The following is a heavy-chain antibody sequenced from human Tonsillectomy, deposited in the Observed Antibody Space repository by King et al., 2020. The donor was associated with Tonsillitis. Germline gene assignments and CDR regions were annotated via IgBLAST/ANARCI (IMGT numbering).Heavy chain of an antibody. CDR3: AREIGFGELAMDY. J-gene: IGHJ4*02. Sequence: VQLQQWGAGLLKPSETLSLTCAVYGGSFSGYYWSWIRQPPGKGLEWIGEINHSGSTNYNPSLKSRVTISVDTSKNQFSLKLSSVTAADTAEYYCAREIGFGELAMDYWGQGTLVTVSS. V-gene: IGHV4-34*01. D-gene: IGHD3-10*01. CDR1: GGSFSGYY. CDR2: INHSGST.